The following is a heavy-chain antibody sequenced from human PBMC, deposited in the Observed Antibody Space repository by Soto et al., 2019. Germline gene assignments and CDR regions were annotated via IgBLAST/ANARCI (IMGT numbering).Heavy chain of an antibody. CDR3: ARGRYYGSGSRTDYYYHYGMDV. CDR2: IIPIFGTA. V-gene: IGHV1-69*12. J-gene: IGHJ6*02. CDR1: GGTFSSYA. Sequence: QVQLVQSGAEVKKPGSSVKVSCKASGGTFSSYAISWVRQAPGQGLEWMGGIIPIFGTANYAQKFQGRVTITADESTSTAYMELSSLRSEDTAVYYCARGRYYGSGSRTDYYYHYGMDVWGQGTTVTVSS. D-gene: IGHD3-10*01.